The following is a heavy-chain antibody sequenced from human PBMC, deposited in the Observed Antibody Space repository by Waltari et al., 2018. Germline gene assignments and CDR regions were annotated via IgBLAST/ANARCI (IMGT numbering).Heavy chain of an antibody. CDR2: IYHSGST. CDR1: GCSISSSSYY. D-gene: IGHD5-18*01. J-gene: IGHJ4*02. Sequence: QLQLQESGPGLVKPSETLSLTCTVSGCSISSSSYYWGWIRQPPGKGLEWIGTIYHSGSTYYNPSLKSRVTISVDTSKNQFSLKQSSVTAADTAVYYCVRLVMDTAILFDYWGQGILVIVSS. CDR3: VRLVMDTAILFDY. V-gene: IGHV4-39*01.